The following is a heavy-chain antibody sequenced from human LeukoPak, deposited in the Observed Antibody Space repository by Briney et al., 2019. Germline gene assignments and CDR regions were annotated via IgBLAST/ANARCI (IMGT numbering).Heavy chain of an antibody. V-gene: IGHV4-59*01. CDR2: IYHTGST. D-gene: IGHD5-18*01. Sequence: SETLSLTCTVSGGSFSSYYWTWIRQPPGKGLEWIGYIYHTGSTNYNPSLKSRVTISVDTSKNQFSLKLTSVTAADTAVYFCARVAGYTYSYHYFDYWGQGTPVTVSS. CDR1: GGSFSSYY. J-gene: IGHJ4*02. CDR3: ARVAGYTYSYHYFDY.